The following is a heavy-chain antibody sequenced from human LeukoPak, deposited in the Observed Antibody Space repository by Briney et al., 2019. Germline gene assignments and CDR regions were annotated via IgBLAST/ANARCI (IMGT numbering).Heavy chain of an antibody. J-gene: IGHJ5*02. CDR1: GFTFSSSW. V-gene: IGHV3-74*03. CDR2: INSDGSST. CDR3: ARRGSVQASDP. D-gene: IGHD1-26*01. Sequence: GGTLRLSCVASGFTFSSSWMHWVRQAPGKGLMWVSRINSDGSSTTYADSVKGRFTVSRDSAKNTLYLQMNSLRVEDTAVYYCARRGSVQASDPWGQGTLVTVSS.